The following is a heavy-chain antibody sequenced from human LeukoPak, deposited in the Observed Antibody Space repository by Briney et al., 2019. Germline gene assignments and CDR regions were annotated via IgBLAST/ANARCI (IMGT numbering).Heavy chain of an antibody. D-gene: IGHD2-15*01. CDR2: ISYDGSSK. V-gene: IGHV3-30*18. Sequence: PGGSLRLSCAASGFTFSNFGVHWVRQAPGKGLEWVAVISYDGSSKYYADSVKGRFTISRDSSKNTLYLQMNSLRAEDTAVYYCAKGGGYSRNAFDIWGQGTMVTVSS. CDR1: GFTFSNFG. CDR3: AKGGGYSRNAFDI. J-gene: IGHJ3*02.